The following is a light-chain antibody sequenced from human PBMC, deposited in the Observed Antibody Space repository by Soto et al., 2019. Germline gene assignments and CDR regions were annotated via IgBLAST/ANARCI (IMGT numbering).Light chain of an antibody. J-gene: IGKJ1*01. CDR1: ESISTW. CDR3: QQYNSYSTWT. CDR2: DAS. Sequence: DIQMTQSPSTLSASIGDRVTITCRASESISTWLAWYQHKPGKAPKFLIYDASSFESGVPSRFSGSGSGTEFTLTISSLQPDDFATYYCQQYNSYSTWTFGQGTKVDI. V-gene: IGKV1-5*01.